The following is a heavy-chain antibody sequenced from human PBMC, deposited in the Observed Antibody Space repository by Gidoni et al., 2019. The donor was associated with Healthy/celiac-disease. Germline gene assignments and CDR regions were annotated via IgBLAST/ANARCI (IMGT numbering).Heavy chain of an antibody. CDR1: GGSFSGYY. Sequence: VQLQQWGAGLLKPSETLSLTCAVYGGSFSGYYWSWIRQPPGKGLEWIGEINHSGSTNYNPSLKSRVTISVDTSKNQFSLKLSSVTAADTAVYYCARLRPGYYYFDYWGQGTLVTVSS. CDR3: ARLRPGYYYFDY. J-gene: IGHJ4*02. V-gene: IGHV4-34*01. CDR2: INHSGST. D-gene: IGHD1-1*01.